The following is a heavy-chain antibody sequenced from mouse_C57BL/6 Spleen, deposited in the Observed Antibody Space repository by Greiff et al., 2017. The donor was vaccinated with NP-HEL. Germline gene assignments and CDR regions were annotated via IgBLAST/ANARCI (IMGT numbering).Heavy chain of an antibody. CDR2: IWRGGST. J-gene: IGHJ4*01. Sequence: VQLQQSGPGLVQPSQSLSITCTVSGFSLTSYGVHWVRQSPGKGLEWLGVIWRGGSTDYNAAFISRLSISKDNSKSQVFFKMNSLQADDTAIYYCARNWGNYYAMDYWGQGTSVTVSS. CDR3: ARNWGNYYAMDY. CDR1: GFSLTSYG. V-gene: IGHV2-2*01.